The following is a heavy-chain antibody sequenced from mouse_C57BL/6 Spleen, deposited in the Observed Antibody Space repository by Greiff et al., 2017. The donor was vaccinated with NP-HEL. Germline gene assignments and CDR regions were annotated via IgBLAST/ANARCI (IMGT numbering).Heavy chain of an antibody. J-gene: IGHJ3*01. V-gene: IGHV1-26*01. D-gene: IGHD1-1*01. CDR2: INPNNGGT. CDR1: GYTFTDYY. Sequence: EVQLQQSGPELVKPGASVKISCKASGYTFTDYYMNWVKQSHGKSLEWIGDINPNNGGTSYNQKFKGKATLTVDKSSSTAYMELRSLTSEDSAVYYCARPYYYYGRGAWFAYWGQGTLVTVSA. CDR3: ARPYYYYGRGAWFAY.